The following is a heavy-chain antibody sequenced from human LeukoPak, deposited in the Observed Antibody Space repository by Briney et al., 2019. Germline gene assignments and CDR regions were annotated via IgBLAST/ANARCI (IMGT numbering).Heavy chain of an antibody. D-gene: IGHD3-16*01. Sequence: PSETLSLTCAVYGGSFSGYYWSWIRQPPGKGLEWIGEINHSGSTNYNPSLKSRVTISVDRSKNQFSLKLSSVTAADTAVYYCTRGAGWLIDYWGQGILVTVSS. CDR1: GGSFSGYY. V-gene: IGHV4-34*01. CDR3: TRGAGWLIDY. J-gene: IGHJ4*02. CDR2: INHSGST.